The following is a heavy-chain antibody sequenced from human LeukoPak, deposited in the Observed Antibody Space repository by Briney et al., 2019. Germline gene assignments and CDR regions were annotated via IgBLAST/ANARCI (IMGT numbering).Heavy chain of an antibody. CDR3: AKGRSDGGENY. CDR1: GFIFSSYA. Sequence: GGSLRLSCAASGFIFSSYAMSWVRQAPGKGLEWVSSIRGSDGSTYYADSVKGRFTISRDISKSTLYLQMNSLRAEDTAVYYCAKGRSDGGENYWGQGTLVTVSS. CDR2: IRGSDGST. J-gene: IGHJ4*02. D-gene: IGHD2-21*01. V-gene: IGHV3-23*01.